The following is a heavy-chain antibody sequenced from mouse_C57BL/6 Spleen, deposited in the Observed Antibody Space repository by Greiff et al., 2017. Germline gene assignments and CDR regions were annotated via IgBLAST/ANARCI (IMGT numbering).Heavy chain of an antibody. CDR2: INPGSGGT. CDR3: ARGDFDY. CDR1: GYAFTNYL. V-gene: IGHV1-54*01. Sequence: QVQLQQSGAELVRPGTSVKVSCKASGYAFTNYLIEWVKQRPGQGLEWIGVINPGSGGTNYNEKFKGKATLTADKSSSTAYMQLSSLASEDSAIYFCARGDFDYWGQGTTLTVSS. J-gene: IGHJ2*01.